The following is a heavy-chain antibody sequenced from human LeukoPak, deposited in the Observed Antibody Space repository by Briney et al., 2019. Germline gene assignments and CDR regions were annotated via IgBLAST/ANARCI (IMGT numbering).Heavy chain of an antibody. CDR3: ARVGRWELLRSLDY. D-gene: IGHD1-26*01. CDR2: ISGSAGAI. Sequence: PGGSLRLSCAASGFTFSSYSMNWVRQAPGKGLEWISYISGSAGAIDYADSVKGRFTISRDNAENSLYLQMNSLRAEDTAVYYCARVGRWELLRSLDYWGQGSLVTVSS. CDR1: GFTFSSYS. V-gene: IGHV3-48*04. J-gene: IGHJ4*02.